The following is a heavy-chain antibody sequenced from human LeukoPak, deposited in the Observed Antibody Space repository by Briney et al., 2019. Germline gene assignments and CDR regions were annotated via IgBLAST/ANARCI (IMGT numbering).Heavy chain of an antibody. J-gene: IGHJ4*02. D-gene: IGHD3-3*01. CDR1: GRSMRHFY. CDR3: ARGSRYKPDFFDD. V-gene: IGHV4-59*01. Sequence: SSEPLSLTCSVSGRSMRHFYWTWIRQTPEKGLEWIGYVYDNGNSNCRSSLRSRVSMSVDTSKNEFSLKLSSVTAADTAVYFCARGSRYKPDFFDDWGLGTPVTVSS. CDR2: VYDNGNS.